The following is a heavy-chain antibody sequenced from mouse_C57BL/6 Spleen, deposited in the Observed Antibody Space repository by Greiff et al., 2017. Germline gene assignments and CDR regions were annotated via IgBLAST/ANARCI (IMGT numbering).Heavy chain of an antibody. D-gene: IGHD4-1*01. V-gene: IGHV1-81*01. CDR3: ARSGGLTGKEYFDV. Sequence: QVQLQQSGAELARPGASVKLSCKASGYTFTSYGISWVKQRTGQGLEWIGEIYPRSGNTYYNEKFKGKATLTADKSSSTAYMELRSLTSEDSAVYFCARSGGLTGKEYFDVWGTGTTVTVSS. CDR1: GYTFTSYG. CDR2: IYPRSGNT. J-gene: IGHJ1*03.